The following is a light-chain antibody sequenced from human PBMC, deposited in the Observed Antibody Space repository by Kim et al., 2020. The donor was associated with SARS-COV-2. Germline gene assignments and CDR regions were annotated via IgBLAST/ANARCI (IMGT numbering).Light chain of an antibody. CDR3: QVWDSSSDHRVV. J-gene: IGLJ2*01. V-gene: IGLV3-21*04. CDR1: SIGSKS. CDR2: YDS. Sequence: PGKTARSTCGGNSIGSKSVHGYQQKPGQAPVLVINYDSDRPSGIPERFSGSNSGNTATLTISRVEAGDEADYYCQVWDSSSDHRVVFGGGTQLTVL.